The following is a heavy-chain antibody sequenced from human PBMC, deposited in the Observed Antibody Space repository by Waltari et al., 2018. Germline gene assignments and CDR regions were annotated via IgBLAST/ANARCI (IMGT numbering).Heavy chain of an antibody. CDR1: GGSFSGYY. CDR2: INHSGST. CDR3: ARGRGRVVVVSFDY. D-gene: IGHD2-15*01. Sequence: QVQLQQWGAGLLKPSETLSLTCAVYGGSFSGYYWSWIRQPPGKGLEWIGEINHSGSTNYNPSLKRRVTISVDTSKNQFSLKLSSVTAADTAVYYCARGRGRVVVVSFDYWGQGTLVTVSS. J-gene: IGHJ4*02. V-gene: IGHV4-34*01.